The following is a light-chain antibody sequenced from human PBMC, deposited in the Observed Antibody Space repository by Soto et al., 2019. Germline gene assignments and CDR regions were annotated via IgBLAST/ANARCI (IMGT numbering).Light chain of an antibody. CDR3: CSYAGSYTVV. J-gene: IGLJ2*01. Sequence: QSALTQPRSVSGSPGQSVTISCTGTSRDVGGYNYVSWYQQHPGKAPKLMIYDVSKRPSGVPDRFSGSKSGNTASLTISGLQAEDEADYYCCSYAGSYTVVFGGGTTLTVL. CDR1: SRDVGGYNY. CDR2: DVS. V-gene: IGLV2-11*01.